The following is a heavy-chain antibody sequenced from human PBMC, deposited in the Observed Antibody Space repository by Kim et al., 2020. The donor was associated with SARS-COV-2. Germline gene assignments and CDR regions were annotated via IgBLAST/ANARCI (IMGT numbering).Heavy chain of an antibody. V-gene: IGHV1-69*05. D-gene: IGHD5-12*01. Sequence: YAQKFRGGVTITTDHTTSTAYMELRSLRSEDTAVYYCARSHRDGYTFDYWGQGTLVTVSS. J-gene: IGHJ4*02. CDR3: ARSHRDGYTFDY.